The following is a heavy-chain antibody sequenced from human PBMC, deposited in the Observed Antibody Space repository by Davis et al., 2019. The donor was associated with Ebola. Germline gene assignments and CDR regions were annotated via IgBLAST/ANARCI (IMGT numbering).Heavy chain of an antibody. CDR3: AKDIGVEGDGYHWDALDF. V-gene: IGHV3-9*01. Sequence: PGGSLRLSCAASGFTFDDYAMHWVRQAPGKGLEWVSGISWNSGSIGYADSVKGRFTISRDNAKNSLYLQMNSLRSEDTAFYYCAKDIGVEGDGYHWDALDFWGHGTMVTVSS. CDR2: ISWNSGSI. D-gene: IGHD5-24*01. J-gene: IGHJ3*01. CDR1: GFTFDDYA.